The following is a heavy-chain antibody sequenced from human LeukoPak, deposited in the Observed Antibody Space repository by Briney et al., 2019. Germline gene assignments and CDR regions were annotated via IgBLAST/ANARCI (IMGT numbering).Heavy chain of an antibody. CDR1: GFTFSSYA. J-gene: IGHJ3*02. CDR3: ARPGGDSSGYYPEGAFDI. V-gene: IGHV3-30-3*01. D-gene: IGHD3-22*01. Sequence: GGSLRLSCAASGFTFSSYAMHWVRQAPGKGLEWVAVISYDGSKKYYADSVKGRFTISRDNSKNTLYLQMNSLRAEDTAVYYCARPGGDSSGYYPEGAFDIWGQGTMVTVSS. CDR2: ISYDGSKK.